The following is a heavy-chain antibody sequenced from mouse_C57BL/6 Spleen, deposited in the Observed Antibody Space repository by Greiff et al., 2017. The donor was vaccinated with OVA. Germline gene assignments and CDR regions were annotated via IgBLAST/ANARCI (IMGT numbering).Heavy chain of an antibody. CDR1: GYTFTSYW. J-gene: IGHJ2*01. Sequence: QVQLQQPGAELVKPGASVKLSCKASGYTFTSYWMQWVKQRPGQGLEWIGEIDPSDSYTNYNQKFKGKATLPVDTSSSTAYMQLSSLTSEDSAVYYCARWILYDGYFDYWGQGTTLTVSS. CDR2: IDPSDSYT. V-gene: IGHV1-50*01. D-gene: IGHD2-3*01. CDR3: ARWILYDGYFDY.